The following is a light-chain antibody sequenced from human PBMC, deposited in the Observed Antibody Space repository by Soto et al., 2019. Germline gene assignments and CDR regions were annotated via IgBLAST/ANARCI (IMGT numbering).Light chain of an antibody. CDR3: HQRSNWPPDT. Sequence: EIVLTQSPGILSLSPGERASLSCGASQSISSSFLAWYQQKPGQAPRLLIYGASSRATGIPDRFSGTGSGTDFTLTISSLEPEDFAVYYCHQRSNWPPDTFGQGTRLGL. V-gene: IGKV3D-20*02. CDR2: GAS. J-gene: IGKJ5*01. CDR1: QSISSSF.